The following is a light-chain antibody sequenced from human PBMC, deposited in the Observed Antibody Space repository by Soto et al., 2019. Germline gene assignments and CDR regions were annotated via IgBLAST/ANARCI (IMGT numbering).Light chain of an antibody. CDR2: RAS. J-gene: IGKJ2*01. Sequence: EIVLTQSPGTLSLSPGERATLSCRASQSVSSSYLAWYQQKPGQAPRLLIYRASSRATGIPDRFNGSGSGTDFTLTISRLEPEDFTMYYCQQYGSSPQTFGQGTKLEIK. CDR1: QSVSSSY. CDR3: QQYGSSPQT. V-gene: IGKV3-20*01.